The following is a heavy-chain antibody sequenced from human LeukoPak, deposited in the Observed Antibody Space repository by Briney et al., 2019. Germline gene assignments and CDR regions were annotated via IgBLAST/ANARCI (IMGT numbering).Heavy chain of an antibody. CDR3: ARDLYRIVVVPHYFDY. D-gene: IGHD3-22*01. J-gene: IGHJ4*02. V-gene: IGHV3-9*01. CDR2: ITWNSDNI. CDR1: GFTFDDYA. Sequence: PGGSLRLSCAASGFTFDDYAMHWVRQAPGKGLEWVSGITWNSDNIEYADSVKGRFTISRDNAKNSLYLQMNSLRAEDTAVYYCARDLYRIVVVPHYFDYWGQGTLVTVSS.